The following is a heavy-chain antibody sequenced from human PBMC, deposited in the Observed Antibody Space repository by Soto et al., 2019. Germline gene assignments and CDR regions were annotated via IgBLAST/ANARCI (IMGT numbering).Heavy chain of an antibody. J-gene: IGHJ3*01. CDR1: GFTFSSYA. CDR3: ERKLDVAGHDALDL. V-gene: IGHV3-30-3*01. Sequence: PGGSLRLSCAASGFTFSSYAMHWVRQAPGKGLEWVAVISYDGSNKYYADSVKGRFTISRDNSKNTLYLQMNSLRAEDTAVYYCERKLDVAGHDALDLWGQGTMVTVSS. D-gene: IGHD6-19*01. CDR2: ISYDGSNK.